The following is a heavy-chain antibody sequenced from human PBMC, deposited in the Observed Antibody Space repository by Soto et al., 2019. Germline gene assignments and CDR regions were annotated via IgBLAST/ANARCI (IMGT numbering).Heavy chain of an antibody. CDR1: GGSISSGGYY. CDR3: ARVIEGRWFDP. Sequence: PSETLSLTCTVSGGSISSGGYYWSCIRQHPGKGLEWIGYIYYSGSTYYNPSLKSRVTISVDTSKNQFSLKLSSVTAADTAVYYCARVIEGRWFDPWGQGTLVTVSS. CDR2: IYYSGST. J-gene: IGHJ5*02. V-gene: IGHV4-31*03.